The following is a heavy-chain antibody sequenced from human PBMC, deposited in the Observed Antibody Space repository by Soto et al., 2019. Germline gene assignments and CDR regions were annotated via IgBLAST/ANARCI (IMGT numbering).Heavy chain of an antibody. J-gene: IGHJ4*02. Sequence: QVQLVESGGGVVQPGRSLRLSCAASGFTFSRHAMHWVRQAPGKGLEWVAVISYDGRNKYYADSVKGRFTNSRDNSKNTLYLQMSSLRGEDTAVYYCARDDQGDYWGQGTLVTVSS. CDR1: GFTFSRHA. V-gene: IGHV3-30*04. CDR3: ARDDQGDY. CDR2: ISYDGRNK.